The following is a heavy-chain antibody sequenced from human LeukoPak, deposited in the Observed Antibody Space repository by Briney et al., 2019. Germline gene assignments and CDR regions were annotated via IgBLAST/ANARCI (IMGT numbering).Heavy chain of an antibody. J-gene: IGHJ4*02. CDR1: GFTFSSYG. V-gene: IGHV3-30*02. Sequence: GGSLRLSCAASGFTFSSYGMHWVRQAPGKGLEWVAFIQYDGDNKYYPDSVKGRFTISRDNSKNTLSLQMNSLRGEDTAVYYCALEWELPFDYWGQGTLVTVSS. CDR3: ALEWELPFDY. D-gene: IGHD1-26*01. CDR2: IQYDGDNK.